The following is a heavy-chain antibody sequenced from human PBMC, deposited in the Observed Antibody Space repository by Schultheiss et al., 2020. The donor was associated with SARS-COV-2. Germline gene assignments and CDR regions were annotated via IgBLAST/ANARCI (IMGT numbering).Heavy chain of an antibody. J-gene: IGHJ4*02. CDR3: ARPTALSRFDS. V-gene: IGHV1-2*02. D-gene: IGHD4-17*01. CDR2: INPNSGGT. CDR1: GGTFSSYA. Sequence: ASVKVSCKASGGTFSSYAISWVRQAPGQRLEWMGWINPNSGGTNYAQKFQGRVTMTRDTSISTTYMELSRLRSDDTALYFCARPTALSRFDSWGQGTLVTVSS.